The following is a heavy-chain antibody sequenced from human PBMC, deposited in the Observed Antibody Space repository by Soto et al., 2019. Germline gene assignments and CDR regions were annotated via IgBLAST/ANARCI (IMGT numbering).Heavy chain of an antibody. CDR2: IYPGDSDT. Sequence: GESLKISCKGSGYSFTSYWIAWVRQMPGKGLECMGIIYPGDSDTRYSPSFEGQVTISADKSINTAYLQLSSLKASDSAMYYCARPFDTSGWYDHWGQGTLVTVSS. CDR1: GYSFTSYW. D-gene: IGHD6-19*01. V-gene: IGHV5-51*01. J-gene: IGHJ5*02. CDR3: ARPFDTSGWYDH.